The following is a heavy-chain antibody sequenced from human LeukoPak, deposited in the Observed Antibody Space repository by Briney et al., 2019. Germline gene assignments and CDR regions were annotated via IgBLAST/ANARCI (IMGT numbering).Heavy chain of an antibody. D-gene: IGHD3-3*01. Sequence: PSETLSLTCAVSGDSISSYYWSWIRQPPGKGLEWIGYIYYTGSTNYNPSLKSRVTISVDTSKNQFSLKLSSVTAADTAVYFCARGSQRITVFGVVTDHWGQGTMVTVSS. CDR2: IYYTGST. V-gene: IGHV4-59*01. J-gene: IGHJ4*02. CDR1: GDSISSYY. CDR3: ARGSQRITVFGVVTDH.